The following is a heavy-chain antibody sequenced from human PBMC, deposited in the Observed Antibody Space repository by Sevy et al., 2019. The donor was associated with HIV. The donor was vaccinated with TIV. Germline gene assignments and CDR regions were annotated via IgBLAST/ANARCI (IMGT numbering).Heavy chain of an antibody. CDR2: LKSDVYGGTV. J-gene: IGHJ4*02. Sequence: GGSLRLSCTASGFTFGDYCMSWVRQAPGKGLERGAFLKSDVYGGTVVDAASVRGRFVISRDDSKTNAYLQMNDLKTEDAGVYYCTRWKAAQSIFDYWGQGALVTVSS. CDR1: GFTFGDYC. D-gene: IGHD6-13*01. CDR3: TRWKAAQSIFDY. V-gene: IGHV3-49*04.